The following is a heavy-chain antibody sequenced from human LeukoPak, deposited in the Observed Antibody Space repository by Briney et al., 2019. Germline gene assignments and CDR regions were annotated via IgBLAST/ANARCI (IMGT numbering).Heavy chain of an antibody. CDR3: ARSSRNYYDSSGYFAFDI. CDR2: IYYSGST. J-gene: IGHJ3*02. Sequence: SSETLSLTCTVSGGSISSYYWSWIRQPPGKGLEWSGYIYYSGSTNYNPSLKSRVTISVDTSKNQFSLKLSSVTAADTAVYFCARSSRNYYDSSGYFAFDIWGQGTMVTVSS. D-gene: IGHD3-22*01. CDR1: GGSISSYY. V-gene: IGHV4-59*08.